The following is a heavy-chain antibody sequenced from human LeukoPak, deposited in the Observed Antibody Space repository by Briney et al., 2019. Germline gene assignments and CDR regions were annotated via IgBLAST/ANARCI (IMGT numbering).Heavy chain of an antibody. D-gene: IGHD4/OR15-4a*01. CDR2: IEHSGST. J-gene: IGHJ5*02. Sequence: SETLSLTCAVHGGSFSGSYWSCIREPPRKRLEWNGEIEHSGSTNYNPSLKSRVTISVDTSKNQFSLKLSSVTAADTAVYYCARLEPTMVTNWFDPWGQGTLVTVSS. CDR3: ARLEPTMVTNWFDP. CDR1: GGSFSGSY. V-gene: IGHV4-34*01.